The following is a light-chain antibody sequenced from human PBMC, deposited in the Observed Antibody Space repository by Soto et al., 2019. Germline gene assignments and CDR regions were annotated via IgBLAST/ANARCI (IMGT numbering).Light chain of an antibody. V-gene: IGLV2-11*01. CDR1: RSDVGGYNY. CDR3: CSYAGSPRYV. CDR2: DVS. Sequence: QSALTQPRSVSGSPGQSVTISCTGTRSDVGGYNYVSWYQQHPGKAPKVMIYDVSERPSGVPDRFSGSKSGNTASLTISGLQAEDEADYYCCSYAGSPRYVFGTWTKLTVL. J-gene: IGLJ1*01.